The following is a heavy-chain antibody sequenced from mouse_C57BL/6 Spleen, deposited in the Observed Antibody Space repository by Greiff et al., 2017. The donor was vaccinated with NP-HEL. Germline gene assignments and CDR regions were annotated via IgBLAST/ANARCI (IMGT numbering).Heavy chain of an antibody. CDR3: TNGRRAYFDY. CDR2: IDPENGDT. V-gene: IGHV14-4*01. CDR1: GFNIKDDY. J-gene: IGHJ2*01. D-gene: IGHD3-3*01. Sequence: EVQLQQSGAELVRPGASVKLSCTASGFNIKDDYMHWVKQRPEQGLEWIGWIDPENGDTAYASKFQGKATITADTSSNTAYLQLSSLTSEDTAVYYCTNGRRAYFDYWGQGTTLTVSS.